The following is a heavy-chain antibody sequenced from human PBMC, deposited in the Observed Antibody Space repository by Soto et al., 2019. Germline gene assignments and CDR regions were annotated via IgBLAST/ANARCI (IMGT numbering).Heavy chain of an antibody. CDR2: IIPIFGTA. J-gene: IGHJ6*02. CDR3: ARDSPPHVDTAMVTPYGMDA. Sequence: VASVKVSCKASGGTFSSYAISWVRQAPGQGLEWMGGIIPIFGTANYAQKFQGRVTITADESTSTAYMELSILRSEDTAVYYCARDSPPHVDTAMVTPYGMDAWGQGTTVTVSS. CDR1: GGTFSSYA. D-gene: IGHD5-18*01. V-gene: IGHV1-69*13.